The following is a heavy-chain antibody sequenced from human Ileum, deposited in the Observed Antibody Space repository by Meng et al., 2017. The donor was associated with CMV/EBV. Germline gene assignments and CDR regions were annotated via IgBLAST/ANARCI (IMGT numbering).Heavy chain of an antibody. D-gene: IGHD4-17*01. CDR1: GGSICINTYY. CDR3: ARDAPTGGTDY. V-gene: IGHV4-61*02. J-gene: IGHJ4*02. Sequence: QVQRLAPGPRLVKPSQTLSLTCTVSGGSICINTYYWGWIRQPAGKGLGWIGLIYTSGSTSDNPPLKSRVTISVDTSKNQFSLKLRSVTAADTAVYYCARDAPTGGTDYWGQGTLVTVSS. CDR2: IYTSGST.